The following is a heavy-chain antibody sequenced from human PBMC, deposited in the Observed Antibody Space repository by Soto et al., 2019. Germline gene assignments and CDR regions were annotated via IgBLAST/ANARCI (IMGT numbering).Heavy chain of an antibody. CDR2: ISSSSSYI. CDR3: ARDRGGGDGNNPGDYYGSGSYYFYYYGMDV. V-gene: IGHV3-21*01. CDR1: GFTFSSYS. Sequence: EVQLVESGGGLVKPGGSLRLSCAASGFTFSSYSMNWVRQAPGKGLEWVSSISSSSSYIYYADSVKGRFTISRDNAKNSLYLQMNSLRAEDTAVYYCARDRGGGDGNNPGDYYGSGSYYFYYYGMDVWGQGTTVTVSS. J-gene: IGHJ6*02. D-gene: IGHD3-10*01.